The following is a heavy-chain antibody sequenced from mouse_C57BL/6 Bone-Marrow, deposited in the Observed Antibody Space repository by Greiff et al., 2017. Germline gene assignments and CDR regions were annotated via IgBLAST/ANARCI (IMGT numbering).Heavy chain of an antibody. CDR2: ISSGGSYT. Sequence: EVQLQQSGGDLVKPGGSLKLSCAASGSTFSSYGMSWVRQTPDKRLEWVATISSGGSYTYYPDSVKGRFTISRDNAKNTLYLQMSSLKSEDTAMYYCARLYGSSPYYFDYWGQGTTLTVSS. D-gene: IGHD1-1*01. V-gene: IGHV5-6*01. J-gene: IGHJ2*01. CDR1: GSTFSSYG. CDR3: ARLYGSSPYYFDY.